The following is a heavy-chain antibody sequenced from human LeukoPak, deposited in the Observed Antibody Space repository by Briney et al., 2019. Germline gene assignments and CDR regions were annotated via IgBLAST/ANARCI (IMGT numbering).Heavy chain of an antibody. CDR3: ARDDCGGDCYSGWYFDL. J-gene: IGHJ2*01. V-gene: IGHV3-21*01. CDR1: GFTFSRNG. Sequence: PGGSLRLSCAAFGFTFSRNGMHWVRQAPGKGLEWVSSISSSSSYIYYADSVKGRFTISRDNAKNSLYLQMNSLRAEDTAVYYCARDDCGGDCYSGWYFDLWGRGTLVTVSS. D-gene: IGHD2-21*02. CDR2: ISSSSSYI.